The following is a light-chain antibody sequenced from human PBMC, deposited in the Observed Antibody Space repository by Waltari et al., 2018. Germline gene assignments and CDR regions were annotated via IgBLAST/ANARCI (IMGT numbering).Light chain of an antibody. Sequence: QAGLTQPPSVSKGLRQTATLTCTGNRNNVGNQGAAWLQQHQGHPPKLLSYRNNNRTAGISGRFSASRSGNTASLTITGLQPEDEADYYCSAWDSSLSAWVFGGGTKLTVL. V-gene: IGLV10-54*04. CDR3: SAWDSSLSAWV. CDR2: RNN. J-gene: IGLJ3*02. CDR1: RNNVGNQG.